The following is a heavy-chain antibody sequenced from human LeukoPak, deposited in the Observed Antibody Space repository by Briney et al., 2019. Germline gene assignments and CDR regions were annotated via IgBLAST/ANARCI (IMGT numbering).Heavy chain of an antibody. CDR2: INYGGIT. J-gene: IGHJ3*02. CDR1: GGSISSRSYY. Sequence: SETLSLTCTVSGGSISSRSYYWGWIRQPPGNGLEWIGSINYGGITYYNPSLKSRVTLSVDTSKNQFSLKLNSVTAADTAVYYCAREWIQLWTTNAFDIWGQGTMVTVSS. V-gene: IGHV4-39*07. CDR3: AREWIQLWTTNAFDI. D-gene: IGHD5-18*01.